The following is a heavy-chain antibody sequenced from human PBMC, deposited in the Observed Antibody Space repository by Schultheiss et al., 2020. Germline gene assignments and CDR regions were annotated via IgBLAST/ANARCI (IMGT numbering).Heavy chain of an antibody. Sequence: GGSLRLSCAASGFTFSSYWMHWVRQAPGKGLEWVSVIYSGGSTYYADSVKGRFTISRDNAKNSLYLQMNSLRAEDTAVYFCSRGTLMGTYYYYGMDVWGQGTTVTVSS. J-gene: IGHJ6*02. V-gene: IGHV3-66*01. CDR1: GFTFSSYW. D-gene: IGHD2-8*01. CDR3: SRGTLMGTYYYYGMDV. CDR2: IYSGGST.